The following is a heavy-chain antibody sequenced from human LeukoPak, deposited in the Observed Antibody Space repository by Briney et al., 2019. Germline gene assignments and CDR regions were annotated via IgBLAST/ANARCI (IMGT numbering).Heavy chain of an antibody. V-gene: IGHV4-59*01. CDR2: IVDNGNT. CDR1: GGSIKNYY. Sequence: SETLSLTCTVSGGSIKNYYWSWIRQPPGKGLHWMGDIVDNGNTNYNPSLKSRVTISLDPSKNQFSLKPRSVPAADTAVSYCARARYYYGHSFDYWGQGTLVTVSS. D-gene: IGHD3-10*01. CDR3: ARARYYYGHSFDY. J-gene: IGHJ4*02.